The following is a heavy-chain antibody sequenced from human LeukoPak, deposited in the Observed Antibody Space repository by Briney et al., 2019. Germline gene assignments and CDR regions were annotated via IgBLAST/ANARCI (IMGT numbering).Heavy chain of an antibody. J-gene: IGHJ3*02. Sequence: ASVKVSCKASGYTFTGYYMHWVRQAPGQGLEWMGWINPNSGGTDYAQKFQGRVTLASDASLSTAYMELSRLRSDDTAVYYCARFYGIAAGGQDAFDIWGQGKLVTVSS. CDR1: GYTFTGYY. CDR3: ARFYGIAAGGQDAFDI. V-gene: IGHV1-2*02. D-gene: IGHD6-13*01. CDR2: INPNSGGT.